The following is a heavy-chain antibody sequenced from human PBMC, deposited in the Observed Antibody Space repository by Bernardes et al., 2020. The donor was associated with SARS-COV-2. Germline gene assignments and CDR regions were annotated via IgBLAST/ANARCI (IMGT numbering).Heavy chain of an antibody. Sequence: GGSRRLPGVAPGSGLGVNPTNGFPRPQGKGREGGALRQYDGTKTSYADSVMGRFTIARDTPKNTLFLHMTALSAEDTAVYYCATYDSTGYYYGAWGQGTLVTVSS. CDR1: GSGLGVNP. D-gene: IGHD3-22*01. CDR2: RQYDGTKT. V-gene: IGHV3-30*02. J-gene: IGHJ5*02. CDR3: ATYDSTGYYYGA.